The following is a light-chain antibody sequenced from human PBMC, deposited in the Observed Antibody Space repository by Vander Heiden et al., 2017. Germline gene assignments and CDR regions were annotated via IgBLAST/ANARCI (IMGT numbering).Light chain of an antibody. V-gene: IGKV3D-15*01. CDR3: QQYNNWPPLT. Sequence: EIVITQSPPTLSVSPGERAPLSCRASQSVSSNLAWYQQKPGQDPRLLIYGASTRATGIPARFSGSGSGTEFTLTISSLQSEDFAVYYCQQYNNWPPLTFGGGTKVEIK. CDR1: QSVSSN. J-gene: IGKJ4*01. CDR2: GAS.